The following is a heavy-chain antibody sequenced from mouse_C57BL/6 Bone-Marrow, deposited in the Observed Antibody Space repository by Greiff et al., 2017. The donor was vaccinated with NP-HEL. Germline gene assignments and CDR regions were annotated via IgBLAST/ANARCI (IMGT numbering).Heavy chain of an antibody. Sequence: QVHVKQSGAELARPGASVKLSCKASGYTFTSYGISWVKQRTGQGLEWIGEIYPRSGNTYYNEKFKGKATLTADKSSSTAYMELRSLTSEDSAVYFCARHGSSPRWYFDVWGTGTTVTVSS. D-gene: IGHD1-1*01. CDR3: ARHGSSPRWYFDV. CDR2: IYPRSGNT. V-gene: IGHV1-81*01. J-gene: IGHJ1*03. CDR1: GYTFTSYG.